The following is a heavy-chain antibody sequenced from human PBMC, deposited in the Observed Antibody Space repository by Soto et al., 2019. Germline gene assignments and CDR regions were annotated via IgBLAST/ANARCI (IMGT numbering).Heavy chain of an antibody. D-gene: IGHD4-17*01. Sequence: QVQLVQSGAEMKKPGASVKVSCKASGYAFTSYDINWVRQATGQGLEWMGWMNPNSGDTGYAQNFQGRVTLTRDTSISTAYMELSNLSSDDTAVYYCARDYGGNSGWFDPWGQGTLVTVSS. V-gene: IGHV1-8*01. J-gene: IGHJ5*02. CDR1: GYAFTSYD. CDR2: MNPNSGDT. CDR3: ARDYGGNSGWFDP.